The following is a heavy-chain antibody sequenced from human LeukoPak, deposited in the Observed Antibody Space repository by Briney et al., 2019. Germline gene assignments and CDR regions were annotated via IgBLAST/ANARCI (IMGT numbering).Heavy chain of an antibody. V-gene: IGHV4-59*01. Sequence: SETLSLTCTVSGGSISSYYWSRIRQPPGKGLEWIGYIYYSGSTNYNPSLKSRVTISVDTSKNQFSLKLSSVTAADTAVYYCARDGGMVRGVIITGAFDIWGQGTMVTVSS. CDR3: ARDGGMVRGVIITGAFDI. J-gene: IGHJ3*02. D-gene: IGHD3-10*01. CDR2: IYYSGST. CDR1: GGSISSYY.